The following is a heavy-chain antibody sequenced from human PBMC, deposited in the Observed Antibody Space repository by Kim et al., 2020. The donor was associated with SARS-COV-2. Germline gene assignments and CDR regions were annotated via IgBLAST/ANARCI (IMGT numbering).Heavy chain of an antibody. J-gene: IGHJ6*02. CDR3: ARETGSGNYYMASYYGMDV. D-gene: IGHD3-10*01. V-gene: IGHV3-11*06. Sequence: GRVTISRDNAKNSVYLQLNSLGAEDTAVYYCARETGSGNYYMASYYGMDVWGQGTTVTVSS.